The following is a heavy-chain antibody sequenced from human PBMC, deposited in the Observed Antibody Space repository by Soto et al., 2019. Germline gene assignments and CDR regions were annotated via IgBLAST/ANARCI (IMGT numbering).Heavy chain of an antibody. J-gene: IGHJ4*02. CDR2: IYSDGSGT. V-gene: IGHV3-74*03. D-gene: IGHD5-18*01. CDR1: GFSFSNYW. CDR3: ATLNSFGSDY. Sequence: GGSLRLSCAASGFSFSNYWMHWVRQAPGKGLVWVSRIYSDGSGTMYADSVKGRFTISRDNAKSTLYLQMNSLRAEDTAVYYCATLNSFGSDYWGRGTLVTVSS.